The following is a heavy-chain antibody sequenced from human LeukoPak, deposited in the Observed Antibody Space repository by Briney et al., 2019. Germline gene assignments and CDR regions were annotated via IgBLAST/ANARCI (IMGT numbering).Heavy chain of an antibody. CDR1: GGSISSYY. D-gene: IGHD3-22*01. V-gene: IGHV4-59*01. Sequence: SETLSLTCTVSGGSISSYYWSWIRQPPGKGLEWIGYIYYSGSTNYNPSLKSRVTISVDTSKNQFSLKLSSVTAADTAVYYCARVYDSSGYCYVGVVSYFDYWGQGTLVTVSS. CDR3: ARVYDSSGYCYVGVVSYFDY. J-gene: IGHJ4*02. CDR2: IYYSGST.